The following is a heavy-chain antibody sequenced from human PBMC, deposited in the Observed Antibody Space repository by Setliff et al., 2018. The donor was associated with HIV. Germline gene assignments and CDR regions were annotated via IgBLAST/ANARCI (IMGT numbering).Heavy chain of an antibody. D-gene: IGHD3-10*01. CDR1: GYTFTSYY. Sequence: ASVKVSCKASGYTFTSYYIHWVRQAPGQGLEWMGVIHPSGGSTSYAQSFQDRVTMTRDTSTSTVYMELSSLRSEDTAVYYCARGRFHRLHRPYSGSGSLGIQYFDYWGQGTLVTVSS. CDR2: IHPSGGST. CDR3: ARGRFHRLHRPYSGSGSLGIQYFDY. V-gene: IGHV1-46*01. J-gene: IGHJ4*02.